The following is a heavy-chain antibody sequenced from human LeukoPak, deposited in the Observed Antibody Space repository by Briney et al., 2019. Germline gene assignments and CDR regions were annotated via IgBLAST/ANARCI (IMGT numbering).Heavy chain of an antibody. CDR3: ARDGSSSWYIMYFDY. D-gene: IGHD6-13*01. CDR1: GYTFTGYY. J-gene: IGHJ4*02. CDR2: INPNSGGT. Sequence: ASVKVSCKASGYTFTGYYMHWVRQAPGQGLEWMGWINPNSGGTNYAQKFQGRVTMNRDTSISAAYMELSRLRSDDTAVYYCARDGSSSWYIMYFDYWGQGTLVTVSS. V-gene: IGHV1-2*02.